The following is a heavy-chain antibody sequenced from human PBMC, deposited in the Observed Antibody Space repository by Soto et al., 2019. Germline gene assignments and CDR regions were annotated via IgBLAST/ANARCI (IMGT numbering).Heavy chain of an antibody. D-gene: IGHD6-13*01. Sequence: GGSLRLSCAASGFTFGRYAMHWVRQTPGKGLEWVAVISYDGRNKYYADSVKGRFTVSRDSPKNTLFLQMNSLKPEDTAVYYCARAPPRGIAAPGTWGSGMDVWGQGTTVTVSS. CDR2: ISYDGRNK. CDR1: GFTFGRYA. V-gene: IGHV3-30-3*01. J-gene: IGHJ6*02. CDR3: ARAPPRGIAAPGTWGSGMDV.